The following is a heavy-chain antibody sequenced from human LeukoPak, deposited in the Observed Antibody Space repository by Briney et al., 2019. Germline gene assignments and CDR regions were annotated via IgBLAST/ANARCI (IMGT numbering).Heavy chain of an antibody. CDR2: VRNDGSNE. CDR1: GFTFSNYW. V-gene: IGHV3-30*02. CDR3: AKESDSGYHSEGPKN. J-gene: IGHJ4*02. Sequence: GGSLRLSCAASGFTFSNYWMHWVRQAPGKGLEWVAFVRNDGSNEYYVGSVKGRFTISRDKSKNTVYLQMNSLRVEDTAVYSCAKESDSGYHSEGPKNWGLGTLVTVSS. D-gene: IGHD5-12*01.